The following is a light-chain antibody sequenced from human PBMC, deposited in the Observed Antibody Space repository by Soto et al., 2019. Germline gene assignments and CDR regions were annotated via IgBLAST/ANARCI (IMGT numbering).Light chain of an antibody. J-gene: IGKJ1*01. V-gene: IGKV3-20*01. Sequence: EIVLTQSPGTLSLSPGEGATLSCRASQSISGNYLAWYQQKPGQAPRLLIYGASNRATGIPERFSGSGSGTDFTLTISSLEPEDFAVYYCHQYNHWLTWTFGQGTKVDI. CDR3: HQYNHWLTWT. CDR1: QSISGNY. CDR2: GAS.